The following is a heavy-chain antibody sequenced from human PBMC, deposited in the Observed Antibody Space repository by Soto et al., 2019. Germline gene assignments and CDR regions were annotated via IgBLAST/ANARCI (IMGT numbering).Heavy chain of an antibody. D-gene: IGHD3-22*01. Sequence: VQLQESGPGLVKPSGTLSLTCTVSGGSISTTNWWSWVRQSPGKGLEWIGEILHIGSTNYNPSLKSRVTLSIDKSKNQFSLRLSSVTAAGTAVYYCASGFDSDGLYNGGHPWGQGTLVSVSS. CDR1: GGSISTTNW. CDR3: ASGFDSDGLYNGGHP. J-gene: IGHJ5*02. CDR2: ILHIGST. V-gene: IGHV4-4*02.